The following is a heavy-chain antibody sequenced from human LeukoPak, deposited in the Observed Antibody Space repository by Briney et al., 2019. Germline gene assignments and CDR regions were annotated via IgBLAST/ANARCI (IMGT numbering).Heavy chain of an antibody. CDR2: ITWNSRIV. J-gene: IGHJ6*02. V-gene: IGHV3-9*01. CDR3: AKALRDSSGFYIYYGMDV. CDR1: GFTFDDYA. D-gene: IGHD3-22*01. Sequence: GRSLRLSCAASGFTFDDYAMYWVRQAPGKGLEWVSGITWNSRIVAYADSVKGRFTISRDNAKNSLYLRMNSLRAEDTALYYCAKALRDSSGFYIYYGMDVWGQGTTVTVAS.